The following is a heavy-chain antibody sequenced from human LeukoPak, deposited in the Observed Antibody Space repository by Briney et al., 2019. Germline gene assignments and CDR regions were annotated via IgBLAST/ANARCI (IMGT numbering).Heavy chain of an antibody. Sequence: PSETLSLTCTVSGGSISPYCWSWIRQPPGKGLEWIGYIFYTGNTNYNPSLKSRVTMSVDTSKNQFSLKLSSVTAADTAVYYCARAEKARPGAFDIWGQGTMVTVSS. CDR2: IFYTGNT. CDR3: ARAEKARPGAFDI. V-gene: IGHV4-59*01. D-gene: IGHD6-6*01. J-gene: IGHJ3*02. CDR1: GGSISPYC.